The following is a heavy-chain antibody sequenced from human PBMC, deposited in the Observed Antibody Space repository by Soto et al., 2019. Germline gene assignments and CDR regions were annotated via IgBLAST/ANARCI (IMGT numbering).Heavy chain of an antibody. Sequence: SETLSLTXTVSGGSISSGDHYWSWIRQHPGKGLEWIGYIFYSGSTHYSPSLKSRVTMSVDTSKNQFSLKLSSVTAADTAVYYCAREVIVVVPAVTTYNWFDPWGQGTLVTVSS. CDR2: IFYSGST. D-gene: IGHD2-2*01. CDR3: AREVIVVVPAVTTYNWFDP. J-gene: IGHJ5*02. V-gene: IGHV4-31*02. CDR1: GGSISSGDHY.